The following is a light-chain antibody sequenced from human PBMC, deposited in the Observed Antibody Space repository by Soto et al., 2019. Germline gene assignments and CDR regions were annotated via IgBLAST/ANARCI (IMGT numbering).Light chain of an antibody. V-gene: IGKV3-20*01. Sequence: EIVLTQSPGTLSLSPGERVTLSCRASQSVTSNSLVWYQHKPGRAPRLLIYDVSNRATGIPDRFSASESGTDFTLTISRLEPEDFAVYYCHQHVGTPHPFGQGTKLEIK. CDR3: HQHVGTPHP. CDR1: QSVTSNS. CDR2: DVS. J-gene: IGKJ2*01.